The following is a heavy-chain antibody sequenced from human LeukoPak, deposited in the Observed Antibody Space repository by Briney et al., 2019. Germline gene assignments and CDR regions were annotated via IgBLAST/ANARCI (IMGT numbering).Heavy chain of an antibody. Sequence: PSETLSLTCSVSGDSVTRDDYFYSWTRQPPGEGLEWIAYIYYTAGSYYNPSLRSRVTMSIDTSRNQFSLKLSSVTAADTAVYHCGRGLRHRESYVVEYWSQGTLVTVSS. CDR2: IYYTAGS. CDR3: GRGLRHRESYVVEY. J-gene: IGHJ4*02. V-gene: IGHV4-30-4*01. CDR1: GDSVTRDDYF. D-gene: IGHD3-16*01.